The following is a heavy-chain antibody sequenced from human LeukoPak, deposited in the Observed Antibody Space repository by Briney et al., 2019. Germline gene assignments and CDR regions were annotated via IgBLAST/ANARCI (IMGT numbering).Heavy chain of an antibody. CDR1: GGTFSSYA. V-gene: IGHV1-69*04. CDR2: IIPILGIA. J-gene: IGHJ4*02. Sequence: SVKVSCKASGGTFSSYAISWVRQAPGQGLEWMGRIIPILGIANYAQKFQGRVTITADKSTSTAYMELSSLRSEDTAVYYCARDPISGYSGYDSFFMGALWGQGTLVTVSS. CDR3: ARDPISGYSGYDSFFMGAL. D-gene: IGHD5-12*01.